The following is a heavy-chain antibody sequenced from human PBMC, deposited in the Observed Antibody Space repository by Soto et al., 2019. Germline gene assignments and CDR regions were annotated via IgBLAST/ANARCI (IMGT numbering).Heavy chain of an antibody. V-gene: IGHV4-34*01. D-gene: IGHD5-18*01. J-gene: IGHJ5*02. Sequence: SETLSLTCAVYGGSFSGYYWSWIRQPPGKGLEWIGEINHSGSTNYNPSLKSRVTISVDTSKNQFSLKLSSVTAADTAVYYCARRSPPVDTAMVTISHWFDPWGQGTLVTVSS. CDR3: ARRSPPVDTAMVTISHWFDP. CDR2: INHSGST. CDR1: GGSFSGYY.